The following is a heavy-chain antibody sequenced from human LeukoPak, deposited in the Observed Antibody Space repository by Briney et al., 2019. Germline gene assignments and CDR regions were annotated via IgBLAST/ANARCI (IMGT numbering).Heavy chain of an antibody. J-gene: IGHJ3*02. D-gene: IGHD6-19*01. CDR1: GYTFTGYY. CDR2: INPNSGGT. Sequence: ASVKVSCKASGYTFTGYYMHWVRQAPGQGLEWMGWINPNSGGTNYAQKFQGRVTMTRDTSISTAYMELSRLRSDDTAVYYCARVRLTIAVAGNDAFDIWGQGTMVTVSS. CDR3: ARVRLTIAVAGNDAFDI. V-gene: IGHV1-2*02.